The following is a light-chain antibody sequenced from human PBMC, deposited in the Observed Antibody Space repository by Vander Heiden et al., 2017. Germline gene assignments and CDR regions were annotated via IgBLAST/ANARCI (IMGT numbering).Light chain of an antibody. Sequence: DIVMTQSPDSLAVSLGERATINCKSSQSPFYASNSQSRLAWYQQKPGQPPKLLIYWASTRQSGVPDRFSGSGSGTDFTLTISSLQAEDVAVYYCQQYYSSPWTFGQGTKVEIK. CDR2: WAS. CDR1: QSPFYASNSQSR. V-gene: IGKV4-1*01. CDR3: QQYYSSPWT. J-gene: IGKJ1*01.